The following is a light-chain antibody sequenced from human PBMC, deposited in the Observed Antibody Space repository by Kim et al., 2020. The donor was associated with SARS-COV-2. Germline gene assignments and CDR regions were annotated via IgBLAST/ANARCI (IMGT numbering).Light chain of an antibody. Sequence: VAGAPGKTARITSGGNNIGSKRVHWYQQKPGQAPVLVIYYDSDRPSGIPERFSGSNSGNTATLTISRVEAGDEADYYCQVWDSGVVFGGGTQLTVL. J-gene: IGLJ2*01. CDR2: YDS. CDR3: QVWDSGVV. V-gene: IGLV3-21*04. CDR1: NIGSKR.